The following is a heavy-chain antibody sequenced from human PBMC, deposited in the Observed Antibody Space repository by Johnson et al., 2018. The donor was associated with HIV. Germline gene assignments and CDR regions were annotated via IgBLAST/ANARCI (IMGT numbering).Heavy chain of an antibody. CDR3: ARDRGQRAPLCAFDI. CDR2: IKQDGSEK. CDR1: GFTFSSYW. Sequence: EKLVESGGGLVQPGGSLRLSCAASGFTFSSYWMSWVRQAPGKGLEWVANIKQDGSEKYYVDSVKGRFTISRDNAKNTLYLQMNSLRAEDTALYYCARDRGQRAPLCAFDIWGQGTMVTVSS. D-gene: IGHD3-10*01. V-gene: IGHV3-7*03. J-gene: IGHJ3*02.